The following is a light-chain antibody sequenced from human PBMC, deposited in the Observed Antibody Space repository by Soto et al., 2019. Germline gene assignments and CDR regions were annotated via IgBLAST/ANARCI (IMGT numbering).Light chain of an antibody. Sequence: QSALTQPPSASGSPGQSVTLSCTGTTSDYVSWYQQYPGKDPKLMIHDVTKRPSGVPDRFSGSKSGTTASLNVSGLQAEDEAEYFCRSHAGARHLLFGGGTKLTVL. J-gene: IGLJ2*01. CDR1: TSDY. CDR2: DVT. CDR3: RSHAGARHLL. V-gene: IGLV2-8*01.